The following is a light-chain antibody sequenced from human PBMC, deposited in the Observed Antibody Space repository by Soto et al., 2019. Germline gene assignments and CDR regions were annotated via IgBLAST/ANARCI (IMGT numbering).Light chain of an antibody. CDR2: YNN. CDR3: AAWDDSLYGWV. J-gene: IGLJ3*02. Sequence: QSVLTQPPSASGTPGQRVTISCSGSSSNIGSNTVNWYQQLPGTAPTLLIYYNNQRPSGVSDRFSGSKSGTSASLAISGLQSEDEAHYYCAAWDDSLYGWVFGGGTKVTVL. V-gene: IGLV1-44*01. CDR1: SSNIGSNT.